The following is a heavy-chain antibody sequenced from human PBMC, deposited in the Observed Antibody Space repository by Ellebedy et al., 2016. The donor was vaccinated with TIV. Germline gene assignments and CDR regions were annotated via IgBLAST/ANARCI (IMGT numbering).Heavy chain of an antibody. CDR3: ARSDYGYYGMDV. V-gene: IGHV4-59*01. Sequence: SETLSLTCTVSGGSISSYYWSWIRQPPGKGLEWIGYIYYNGSTNYNPSLKSRVTISVDTSKNQFSLKLSSVTAADTAVYYCARSDYGYYGMDVWGQGTTVTVSS. CDR2: IYYNGST. CDR1: GGSISSYY. J-gene: IGHJ6*02.